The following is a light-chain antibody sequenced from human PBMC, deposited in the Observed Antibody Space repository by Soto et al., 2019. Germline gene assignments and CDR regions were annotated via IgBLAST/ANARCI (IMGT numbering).Light chain of an antibody. CDR2: LEGSGNY. CDR1: SGHSTYI. CDR3: ETWYSNSPI. J-gene: IGLJ2*01. V-gene: IGLV4-60*03. Sequence: QPVLTQSSSASASLGSSVKLTCTLSSGHSTYIISWHQHQPGKAPRYLMKLEGSGNYNKGSGVPDRFSGSSSGADRYLIISNLQSEDEADYYCETWYSNSPIFGGGTKVTVL.